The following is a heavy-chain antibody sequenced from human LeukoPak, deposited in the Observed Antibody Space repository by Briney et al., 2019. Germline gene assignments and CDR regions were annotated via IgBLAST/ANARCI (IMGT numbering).Heavy chain of an antibody. Sequence: SETLSLTCTVSGGSISSYYWSWIRQPPGKGLEWIGYIYYSGSTNYNPSLKSRVTISVDTSKNQLSLKLNPVTAADTAVYYCARDLGYCSSSSCYAWFDPWGQGTLVTVSS. J-gene: IGHJ5*02. D-gene: IGHD2-2*01. CDR2: IYYSGST. V-gene: IGHV4-59*01. CDR3: ARDLGYCSSSSCYAWFDP. CDR1: GGSISSYY.